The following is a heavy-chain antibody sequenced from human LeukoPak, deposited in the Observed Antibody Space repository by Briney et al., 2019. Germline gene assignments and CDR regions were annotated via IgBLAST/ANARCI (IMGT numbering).Heavy chain of an antibody. Sequence: PGGSLRLSRVASGFSLSSNYMNSVRPAPGKGREWVSVMYSGGTTYYADSVKGRFTRSRDKSENTLYLQMNSLRAQDTSVYYCARGGNYYDRSGYYSGQALDIWGQGTMVTVSS. J-gene: IGHJ3*02. CDR2: MYSGGTT. V-gene: IGHV3-53*01. CDR1: GFSLSSNY. D-gene: IGHD3-22*01. CDR3: ARGGNYYDRSGYYSGQALDI.